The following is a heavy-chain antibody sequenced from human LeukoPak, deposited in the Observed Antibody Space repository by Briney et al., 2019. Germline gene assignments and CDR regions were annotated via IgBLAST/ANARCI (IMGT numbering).Heavy chain of an antibody. Sequence: SETPSLTCTVSGDSISSYYWSWIPQPAGKGLEWIGRIYASGTTNYNPSLKSRVTMSVDTSKNEFSLNLISVTAADTAVFYCARQGMGDHRVFDYWGQGTLVTVSS. V-gene: IGHV4-4*07. CDR1: GDSISSYY. J-gene: IGHJ4*02. CDR3: ARQGMGDHRVFDY. CDR2: IYASGTT. D-gene: IGHD2-21*02.